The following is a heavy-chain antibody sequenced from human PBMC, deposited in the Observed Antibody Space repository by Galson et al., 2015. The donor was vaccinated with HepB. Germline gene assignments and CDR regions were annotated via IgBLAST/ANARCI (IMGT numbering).Heavy chain of an antibody. CDR3: ARDVGDVVLLPGASLKTLPGNWFDP. D-gene: IGHD2-2*01. CDR1: GDTFNRFS. V-gene: IGHV1-69*04. Sequence: SVKVSCKASGDTFNRFSISWVRQAPGQGLEWMGRIIAILNIANYAQKFQGRLTINADKSTSTAYMELSSLRSEDTAIYYCARDVGDVVLLPGASLKTLPGNWFDPWGQGTLVTVSS. J-gene: IGHJ5*02. CDR2: IIAILNIA.